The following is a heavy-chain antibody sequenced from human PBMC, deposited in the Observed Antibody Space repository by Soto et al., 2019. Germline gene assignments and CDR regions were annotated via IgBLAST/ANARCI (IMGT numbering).Heavy chain of an antibody. V-gene: IGHV4-30-2*01. D-gene: IGHD5-12*01. CDR3: AGGPGVARNY. CDR1: GGSLSGGGYS. J-gene: IGHJ4*02. Sequence: PSETQCLTCAVAGGSLSGGGYSWSWIRQPPGKGLEWIGYIYHSGSTYYNPSLKSRVTISVDRSKNQFSLKLSSVTAADTAVYYCAGGPGVARNYWGLGTLVTVSS. CDR2: IYHSGST.